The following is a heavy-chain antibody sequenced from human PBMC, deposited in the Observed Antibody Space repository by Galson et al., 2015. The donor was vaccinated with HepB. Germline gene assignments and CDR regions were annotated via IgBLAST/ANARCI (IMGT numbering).Heavy chain of an antibody. D-gene: IGHD5-18*01. CDR2: IIPIFGTA. Sequence: SVKVSCKASGGTFSSYAISWVRQAPGQGLEWMGGIIPIFGTANYAQKFQGRVTITADESTSTAYMELSSLRSEDTAVYYCAKGRRGYSYGYPGYFDYWGQGTLVTVSS. J-gene: IGHJ4*02. CDR3: AKGRRGYSYGYPGYFDY. CDR1: GGTFSSYA. V-gene: IGHV1-69*13.